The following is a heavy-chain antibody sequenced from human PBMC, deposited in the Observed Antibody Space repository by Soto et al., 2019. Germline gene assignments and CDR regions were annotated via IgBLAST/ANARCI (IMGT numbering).Heavy chain of an antibody. Sequence: QVQLVESGGGVVQPGRSLRLSCAASGFTFSSYAMHWVRQAPGKGLEWVAVISYDGSNKYYADSVKGRFTISRDNSKNTLYLQMNSLRAEDTAVYYCARAERSFITTGYFDYWGQGTLVTVSS. CDR2: ISYDGSNK. CDR3: ARAERSFITTGYFDY. J-gene: IGHJ4*02. CDR1: GFTFSSYA. V-gene: IGHV3-30-3*01. D-gene: IGHD3-22*01.